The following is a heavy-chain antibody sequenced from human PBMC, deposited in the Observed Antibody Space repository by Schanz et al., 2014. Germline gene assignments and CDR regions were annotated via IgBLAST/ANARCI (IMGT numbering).Heavy chain of an antibody. CDR3: AKYRGYYRVSGSYRELEY. CDR1: GFAFSSYG. V-gene: IGHV3-23*01. Sequence: EVQLLESGGGLVQPGGSLRLPCLASGFAFSSYGMNWLRQAPGKGLEWVSVIGVDGTTTYYADSVKGRFTISRDNSKNTLYLQMNSLRPEDTAVYYCAKYRGYYRVSGSYRELEYWGQGTLXTVSS. CDR2: IGVDGTTT. D-gene: IGHD3-10*01. J-gene: IGHJ4*02.